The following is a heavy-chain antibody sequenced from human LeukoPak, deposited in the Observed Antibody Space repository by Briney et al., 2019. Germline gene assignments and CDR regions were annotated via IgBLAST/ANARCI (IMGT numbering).Heavy chain of an antibody. Sequence: GGSLRLSRAASGFTFDDYAMHWVRQAPGKGLEWVSGISWNSGSIGYADSVKGRFTISRDNAKNSLYLQMNSLRAEDTALYYCAKDTAPDSGYSSSWRHGNAFDIWGQGTMVTVSS. CDR3: AKDTAPDSGYSSSWRHGNAFDI. CDR1: GFTFDDYA. CDR2: ISWNSGSI. J-gene: IGHJ3*02. V-gene: IGHV3-9*01. D-gene: IGHD6-13*01.